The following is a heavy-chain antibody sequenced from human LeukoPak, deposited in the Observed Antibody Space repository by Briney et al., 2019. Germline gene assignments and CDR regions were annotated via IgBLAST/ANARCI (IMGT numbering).Heavy chain of an antibody. J-gene: IGHJ6*03. CDR2: IYYRGST. CDR1: GGSISSSRYY. V-gene: IGHV4-39*01. CDR3: ASTTGVVPAALGHMDV. Sequence: PSETLSLTCTVSGGSISSSRYYWGWIRQPPGKGLEWNGSIYYRGSTYYHPSLKSRVTISGDTSKNQFSLKLSSVTAADTAVYYCASTTGVVPAALGHMDVWGKGTTVTVSS. D-gene: IGHD2-2*01.